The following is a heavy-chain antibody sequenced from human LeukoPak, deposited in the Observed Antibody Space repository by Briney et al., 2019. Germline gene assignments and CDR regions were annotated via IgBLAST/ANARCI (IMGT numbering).Heavy chain of an antibody. D-gene: IGHD3-10*01. CDR3: ARALITMVRGVIITSYYYYGMDV. CDR1: GYTFTGYY. V-gene: IGHV1-46*01. CDR2: INPSGGST. Sequence: ASVKVSCKASGYTFTGYYMHWVRQAPGQGLEWMGIINPSGGSTSYAQKFQGRVTMTRDTSTSTVYMELSSLRSEDTAVYYCARALITMVRGVIITSYYYYGMDVWGQGTTVTVSS. J-gene: IGHJ6*02.